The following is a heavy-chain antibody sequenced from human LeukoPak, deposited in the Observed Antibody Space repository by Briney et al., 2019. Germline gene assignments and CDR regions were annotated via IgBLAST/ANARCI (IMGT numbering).Heavy chain of an antibody. CDR1: GGSISSGGYY. D-gene: IGHD3-22*01. CDR2: IYYSGST. J-gene: IGHJ4*02. CDR3: ARSPASITMIGGTWFLDY. V-gene: IGHV4-31*03. Sequence: SQTLSLTCTVSGGSISSGGYYWSWIRQHPGKGLEWIGYIYYSGSTYYNPSLKSRVTISVDTPKNQFSLKLSSVTAADTAVYYCARSPASITMIGGTWFLDYWGQGTLVTVSS.